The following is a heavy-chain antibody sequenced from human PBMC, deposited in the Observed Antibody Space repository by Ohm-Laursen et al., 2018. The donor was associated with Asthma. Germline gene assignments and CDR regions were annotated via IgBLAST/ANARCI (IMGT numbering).Heavy chain of an antibody. J-gene: IGHJ4*02. V-gene: IGHV3-74*01. CDR1: GFTFSTYC. Sequence: GSLRLSCAASGFTFSTYCMHWVRQAPGKGLVWVSRVYGDGSNTIYADSVKGRFTISRDNAKNTLYLQMNSLRAEDTAVYYCTRGGHYGSYFDYWGQGTLVTVSS. CDR3: TRGGHYGSYFDY. CDR2: VYGDGSNT. D-gene: IGHD4-17*01.